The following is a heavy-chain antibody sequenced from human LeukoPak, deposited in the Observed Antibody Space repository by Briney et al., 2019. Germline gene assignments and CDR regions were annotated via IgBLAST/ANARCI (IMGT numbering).Heavy chain of an antibody. CDR3: ARDLSSNWNNLAY. Sequence: GGSLRLSCEDYGFTFADYGLRWVRQAPRKRLEWVAGINWSGDNTFYADSVKGRFTISRDNTKKTLYLQMNNLRGEDTATYYCARDLSSNWNNLAYWGQGTLVTVSS. J-gene: IGHJ4*02. CDR1: GFTFADYG. D-gene: IGHD1/OR15-1a*01. V-gene: IGHV3-20*04. CDR2: INWSGDNT.